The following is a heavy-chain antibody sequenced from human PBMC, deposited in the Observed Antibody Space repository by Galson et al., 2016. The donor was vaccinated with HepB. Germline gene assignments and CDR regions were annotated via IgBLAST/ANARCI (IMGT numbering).Heavy chain of an antibody. V-gene: IGHV3-64*02. J-gene: IGHJ6*01. CDR3: TLLQEHL. Sequence: SLRLSCAASGFTFSSYAMHWVRQAPGKGLEYASAISSNGGSTYYADSVKGRFTISRDNSKNTLYLQMSSLHQGPIGLPPGTLLQEHLWG. CDR2: ISSNGGST. CDR1: GFTFSSYA.